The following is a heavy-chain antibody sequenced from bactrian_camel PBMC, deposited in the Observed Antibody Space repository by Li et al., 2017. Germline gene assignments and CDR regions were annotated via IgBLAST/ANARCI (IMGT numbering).Heavy chain of an antibody. CDR3: AARGSCIIASLGPTEYNF. CDR2: LDSDNYA. D-gene: IGHD4*01. Sequence: HVQLVESGGGSAQAGGSLRLSCVASGYKYSSYCMGWFRQSPGQEREMVATLDSDNYADYADSVKGRFTISKDNAKNTLYLQMNSLKPEDTAMYYCAARGSCIIASLGPTEYNFWGQGTQVTVS. CDR1: GYKYSSYC. J-gene: IGHJ4*01. V-gene: IGHV3S55*01.